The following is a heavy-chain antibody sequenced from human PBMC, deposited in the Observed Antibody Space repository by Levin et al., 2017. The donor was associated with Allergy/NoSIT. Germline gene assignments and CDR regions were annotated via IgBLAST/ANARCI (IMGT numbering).Heavy chain of an antibody. CDR3: AKERPPLGATTNYYYYGMDV. V-gene: IGHV3-30*18. CDR2: ISYDGSNK. Sequence: SCAASGFTFSSYGMHWVRQAPGKGLEWVAVISYDGSNKYYADSVKGRFTISRDNSKNTLYLQMNSLRAEDTAVYYCAKERPPLGATTNYYYYGMDVWGQGTTVTVSS. J-gene: IGHJ6*02. D-gene: IGHD5-12*01. CDR1: GFTFSSYG.